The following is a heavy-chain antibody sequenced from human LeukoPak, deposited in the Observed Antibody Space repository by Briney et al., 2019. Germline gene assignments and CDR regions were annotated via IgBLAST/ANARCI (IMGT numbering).Heavy chain of an antibody. CDR3: AKARSTTVTYPGLEDAFDI. Sequence: GGSLRLSCAASGFTFDDYAMHWVRQAPGKGLEWVSGISWNSGSIGYADSVKGRFTISRDNAKNSLYLQMNSLRAEDTALYYCAKARSTTVTYPGLEDAFDIWGQGTMVTVSS. V-gene: IGHV3-9*01. CDR1: GFTFDDYA. J-gene: IGHJ3*02. CDR2: ISWNSGSI. D-gene: IGHD4-17*01.